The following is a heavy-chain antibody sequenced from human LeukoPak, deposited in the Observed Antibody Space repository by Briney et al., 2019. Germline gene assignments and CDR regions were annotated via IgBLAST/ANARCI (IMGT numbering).Heavy chain of an antibody. CDR3: ARPPGIAAAWFDP. CDR2: IDNIGST. CDR1: GGSISSSIYY. D-gene: IGHD6-13*01. J-gene: IGHJ5*02. V-gene: IGHV4-39*01. Sequence: SETLSLTCTVSGGSISSSIYYWGWIRQSPGKGLEWIGNIDNIGSTYYNPSLQSRVTISVDKSKDQLSLKLNSVTATDTAIYYCARPPGIAAAWFDPWGQGTLVTVSS.